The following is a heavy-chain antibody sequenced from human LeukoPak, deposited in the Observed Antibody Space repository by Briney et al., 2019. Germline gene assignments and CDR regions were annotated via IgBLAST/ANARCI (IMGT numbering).Heavy chain of an antibody. D-gene: IGHD6-19*01. CDR2: ISEYNGNT. Sequence: ASVTVSCKASGYAFTSYGISWVRQAPGQGLEWMGWISEYNGNTNYAQKFQGRVTMTTDTSTSTAYMELRSLRSDDTAVYYCARVNIGGWYSLLGHWGQGTLITVSS. J-gene: IGHJ4*02. CDR3: ARVNIGGWYSLLGH. V-gene: IGHV1-18*01. CDR1: GYAFTSYG.